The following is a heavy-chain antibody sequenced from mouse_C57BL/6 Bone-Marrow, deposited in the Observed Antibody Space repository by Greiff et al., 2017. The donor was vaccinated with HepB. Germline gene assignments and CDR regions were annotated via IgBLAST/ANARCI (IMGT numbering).Heavy chain of an antibody. D-gene: IGHD1-1*01. CDR2: INPSNGGT. J-gene: IGHJ3*01. CDR1: GYTFTSYW. V-gene: IGHV1-53*01. CDR3: ARSLFYYYGSSPFAY. Sequence: VQLQQPGTELVKPGASVKLSCKASGYTFTSYWMHWVKQRPGQGLEWIGNINPSNGGTNYNEKFKSKATLTVDKSSSTAYMQLSSLTSEDSAVYYCARSLFYYYGSSPFAYWGQGTLVTVSA.